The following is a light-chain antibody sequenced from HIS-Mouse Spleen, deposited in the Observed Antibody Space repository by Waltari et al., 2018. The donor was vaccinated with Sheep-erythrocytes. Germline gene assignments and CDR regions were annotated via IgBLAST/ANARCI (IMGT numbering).Light chain of an antibody. CDR3: SSYAGSNNWV. CDR1: SSDVGSYNL. J-gene: IGLJ3*02. CDR2: EGS. V-gene: IGLV2-23*01. Sequence: QSALTQPASVSGSPGQSITISCTGTSSDVGSYNLGSWYQQHPGKAPKLMIYEGSKRPSGVSNRFSGSKSGNTASLTISGLQAEDEADYYCSSYAGSNNWVFGGGTKLTVL.